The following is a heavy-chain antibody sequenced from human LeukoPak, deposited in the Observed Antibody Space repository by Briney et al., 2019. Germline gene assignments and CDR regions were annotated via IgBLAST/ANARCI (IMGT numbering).Heavy chain of an antibody. CDR3: AIASQQLVRRVTYQYFDY. V-gene: IGHV3-20*04. J-gene: IGHJ4*02. CDR1: GFTFDDYG. Sequence: PGGSLRLSCAASGFTFDDYGMSWVRQAPGKGLEWVSGINWNGGSTGYADSVKGRFTISRDNSKNTLYLQMNSLRAEDTAVYYCAIASQQLVRRVTYQYFDYWGQGTLVTVSS. CDR2: INWNGGST. D-gene: IGHD6-13*01.